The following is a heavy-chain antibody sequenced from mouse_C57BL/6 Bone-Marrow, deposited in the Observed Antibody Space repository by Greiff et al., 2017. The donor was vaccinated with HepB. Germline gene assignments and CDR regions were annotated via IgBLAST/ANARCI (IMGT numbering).Heavy chain of an antibody. CDR1: GYAFTNYL. V-gene: IGHV1-54*01. CDR3: ASPYDNYGAWFAY. D-gene: IGHD2-1*01. Sequence: VQLQQSGAELVRPGTSVKVSCKASGYAFTNYLIEWVKQRPGQGLEWIGVINPGSGGTNYNEKFKGKATLTADKSSSTAYMQLSSLTSEDSAVYFCASPYDNYGAWFAYWGQGTLVTVSA. J-gene: IGHJ3*01. CDR2: INPGSGGT.